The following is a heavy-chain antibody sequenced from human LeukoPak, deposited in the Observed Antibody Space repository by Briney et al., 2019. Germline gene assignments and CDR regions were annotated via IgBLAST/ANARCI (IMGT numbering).Heavy chain of an antibody. J-gene: IGHJ4*02. CDR2: IKQDGSGK. CDR3: ARGDPNGDYADY. V-gene: IGHV3-7*01. D-gene: IGHD4-17*01. CDR1: KFTFSNYC. Sequence: GGSLRLSCAASKFTFSNYCMSWVRQAPGKGLQWVANIKQDGSGKYYVDSVKGRFTISRDNAKNSLYLQMNSLRAEDTAVYYCARGDPNGDYADYWGQGTLVTVSS.